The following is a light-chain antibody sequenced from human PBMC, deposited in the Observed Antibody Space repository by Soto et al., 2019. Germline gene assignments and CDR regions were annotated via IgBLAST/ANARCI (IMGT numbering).Light chain of an antibody. Sequence: DIQMTQSPSTLSASVGDRVTITCRASQSISNWLAWYQQKPGKAPKLLIYKASSLESGVPSRFSGSRSGTEVTLTISSLQPDDFGIYYCQQYNSLWTFGQGTKVEVK. CDR1: QSISNW. CDR2: KAS. J-gene: IGKJ1*01. CDR3: QQYNSLWT. V-gene: IGKV1-5*03.